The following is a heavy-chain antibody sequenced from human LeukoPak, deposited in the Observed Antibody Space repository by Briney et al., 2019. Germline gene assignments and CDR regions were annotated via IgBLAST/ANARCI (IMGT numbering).Heavy chain of an antibody. CDR2: INYSGST. CDR1: GGSISSHY. CDR3: ARRDSNSDAFDI. J-gene: IGHJ3*02. V-gene: IGHV4-59*08. D-gene: IGHD3-22*01. Sequence: SESLSLTCTVSGGSISSHYRSWVRQPPGKGLEWIGYINYSGSTNYNASLKSRVTISVDTSKNKCSLKLSSVTDADAAVYYCARRDSNSDAFDIWGQGTMVTVSS.